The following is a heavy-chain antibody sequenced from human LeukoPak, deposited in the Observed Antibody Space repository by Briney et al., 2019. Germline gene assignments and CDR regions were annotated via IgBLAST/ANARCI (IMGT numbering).Heavy chain of an antibody. D-gene: IGHD6-19*01. V-gene: IGHV3-7*01. CDR1: GFTLSSYW. CDR2: IKQDGSEK. CDR3: ARVAVAGIDY. Sequence: PGGSLRLSCAASGFTLSSYWMSWVRQAPGKGLEWVANIKQDGSEKSYVASVNGRFTISRDNAKKSLYLQMNSLRAEDTAVYYCARVAVAGIDYWGQGTLVTVSS. J-gene: IGHJ4*02.